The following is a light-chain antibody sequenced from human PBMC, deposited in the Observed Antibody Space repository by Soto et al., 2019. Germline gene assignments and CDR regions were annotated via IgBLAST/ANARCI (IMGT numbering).Light chain of an antibody. CDR1: QNIDSF. CDR2: DSS. CDR3: QQRKQWPPYT. V-gene: IGKV3-11*01. Sequence: EIVLTQSPATLSLSPGEGAALSCRASQNIDSFLAWYQQRPGQAPRLLIYDSSTRATGVPPRFSGSGSGTDFTLTISSLEPEASAVYYCQQRKQWPPYTFGQGTKLEIK. J-gene: IGKJ2*01.